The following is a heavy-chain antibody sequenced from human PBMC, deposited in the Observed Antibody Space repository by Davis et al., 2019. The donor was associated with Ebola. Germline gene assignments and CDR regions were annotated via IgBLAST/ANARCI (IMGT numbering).Heavy chain of an antibody. CDR2: IYYSGST. CDR1: GGSISSHY. V-gene: IGHV4-59*11. J-gene: IGHJ4*02. D-gene: IGHD3-22*01. CDR3: ARDYYDSNGYLYYFDH. Sequence: SETLSLTCTVSGGSISSHYWNWIRQPPGKGLEWIGYIYYSGSTNYNSSLKSRVTISVDKSKNQFSLKLTSVTAADTAVYYCARDYYDSNGYLYYFDHWGQGTLVTVSS.